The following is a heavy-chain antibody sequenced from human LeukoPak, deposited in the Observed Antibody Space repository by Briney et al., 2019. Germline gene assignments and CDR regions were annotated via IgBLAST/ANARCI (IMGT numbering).Heavy chain of an antibody. J-gene: IGHJ5*02. CDR3: ARVTMIRGARFFDT. CDR1: GFSLKSTGMC. Sequence: SGPALVKPTQTLTLSCSFSGFSLKSTGMCVSWVRQPPGKALEWLALIDWDDGKHYSPSLMPRLTISQNTSKNQVVLTLTNMDPVDTATYYCARVTMIRGARFFDTWGQGTLVTVSS. V-gene: IGHV2-70*19. D-gene: IGHD3-10*01. CDR2: IDWDDGK.